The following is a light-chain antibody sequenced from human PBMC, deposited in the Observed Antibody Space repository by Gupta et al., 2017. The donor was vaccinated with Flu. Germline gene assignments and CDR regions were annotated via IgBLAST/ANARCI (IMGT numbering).Light chain of an antibody. CDR1: QSISSW. J-gene: IGKJ1*01. CDR2: KAS. V-gene: IGKV1-5*03. Sequence: SPSTMSAFVGDRFTNTCRDSQSISSWLAWEQHKPAQAPKLMIYKASTGEGGGTSRFSGCEAGKEFTLTSISRQHDDFANYYFQQDNSPWTFGQGTXVQIK. CDR3: QQDNSPWT.